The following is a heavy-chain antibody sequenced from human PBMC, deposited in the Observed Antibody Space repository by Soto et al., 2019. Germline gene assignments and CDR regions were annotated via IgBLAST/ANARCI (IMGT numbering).Heavy chain of an antibody. CDR1: GYTFTTYN. V-gene: IGHV1-8*01. CDR2: MNPNSGNT. Sequence: QVQLVQSGAEIKKPGASVRVSCKASGYTFTTYNINWVRQATGQGLEWMGWMNPNSGNTGYAQKFQDRITLTRDTSITTAYMELSSLRSDDTAVYFCVRYRVAATYWGQGTLVTVSP. CDR3: VRYRVAATY. D-gene: IGHD2-21*02. J-gene: IGHJ4*02.